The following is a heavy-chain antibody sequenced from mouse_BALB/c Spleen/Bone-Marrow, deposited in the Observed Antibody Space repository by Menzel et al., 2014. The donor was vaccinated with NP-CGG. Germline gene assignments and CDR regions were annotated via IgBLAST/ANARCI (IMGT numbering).Heavy chain of an antibody. D-gene: IGHD4-1*01. CDR1: GYSFTSYY. CDR3: ARDWDEYYFDY. J-gene: IGHJ2*01. V-gene: IGHV1-66*01. Sequence: VKAVESGPELVKPGASVKMSCKASGYSFTSYYIHWVKQRPGQGLEWIGWIFPGSDNTKYNEKFKGKATLTADTSSSTAYMHLSSLTSEDSAVYFCARDWDEYYFDYWGQGTTLTVSS. CDR2: IFPGSDNT.